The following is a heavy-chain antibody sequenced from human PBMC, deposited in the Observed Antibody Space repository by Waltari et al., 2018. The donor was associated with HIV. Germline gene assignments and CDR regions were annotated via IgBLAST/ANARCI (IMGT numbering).Heavy chain of an antibody. CDR3: VVAVPGSIGDY. Sequence: EVQVVESGGALVQPGGSLRRSCEGSGIIFRYQHMDWVRQAPGKGREWIGLIRNIGDTPEFATSVKARFTISRDVSRNSVFLHMNSLTTDDTAVYYCVVAVPGSIGDYWGQGTLVTVSS. J-gene: IGHJ4*02. CDR2: IRNIGDTP. CDR1: GIIFRYQH. D-gene: IGHD6-13*01. V-gene: IGHV3-72*01.